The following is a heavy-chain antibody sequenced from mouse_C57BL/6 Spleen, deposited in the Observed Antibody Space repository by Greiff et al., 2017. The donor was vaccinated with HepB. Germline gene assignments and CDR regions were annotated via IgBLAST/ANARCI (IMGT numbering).Heavy chain of an antibody. CDR3: ARSGEVYYDEAWFAY. CDR2: IYPGAGDT. J-gene: IGHJ3*01. CDR1: GYAFSSSW. D-gene: IGHD2-4*01. V-gene: IGHV1-82*01. Sequence: VQLQQSGPELVKPGASVKISCKASGYAFSSSWMHWVKQRPGKGLEWIGRIYPGAGDTNYNGKFKGKATLTADKSSSTAYMQLSSLTSEDSAVYFCARSGEVYYDEAWFAYWGQGTLVTVSA.